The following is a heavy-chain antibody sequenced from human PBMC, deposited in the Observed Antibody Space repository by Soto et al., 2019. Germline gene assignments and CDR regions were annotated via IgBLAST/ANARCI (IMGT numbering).Heavy chain of an antibody. CDR2: ISWNSGSI. CDR1: GFTFADYA. V-gene: IGHV3-9*01. J-gene: IGHJ4*02. CDR3: AKGGRQWLVTSDFNY. Sequence: PGGSLRLSCAASGFTFADYAMHWVRQAPGKGLEWVSGISWNSGSIGYADSVKGRFTISRDSSKNTVSLEMTSLRAEDTAVYYCAKGGRQWLVTSDFNYWGQGALVTVSS. D-gene: IGHD6-19*01.